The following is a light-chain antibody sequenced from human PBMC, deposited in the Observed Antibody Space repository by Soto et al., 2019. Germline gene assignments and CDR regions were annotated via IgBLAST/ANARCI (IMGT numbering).Light chain of an antibody. CDR3: QQYNNWPPL. Sequence: DIQMTQSPSFLSASVGDRVTITCRASQSIGKHLNWYQQKPGKAPKFLIYGASTLQSGVPSRFTGSGSGTDFTLTISSLQSEDFAVYYCQQYNNWPPLFGPGTKVDIK. J-gene: IGKJ3*01. V-gene: IGKV1-39*02. CDR1: QSIGKH. CDR2: GAS.